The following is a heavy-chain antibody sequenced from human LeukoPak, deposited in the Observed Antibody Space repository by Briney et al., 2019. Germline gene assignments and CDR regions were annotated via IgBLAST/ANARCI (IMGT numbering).Heavy chain of an antibody. V-gene: IGHV4-38-2*01. D-gene: IGHD3-3*01. J-gene: IGHJ4*02. Sequence: SETLSLTCAVSGYSISSGYYWGWIRPPPGKGLEWIGIIYHSGSTYYNPSLKSRVTISVDTSKNQFSLKLSSVTAADTAVYYCARLWRSDFWSGYWYYFDYWGQGTLVTVSS. CDR3: ARLWRSDFWSGYWYYFDY. CDR1: GYSISSGYY. CDR2: IYHSGST.